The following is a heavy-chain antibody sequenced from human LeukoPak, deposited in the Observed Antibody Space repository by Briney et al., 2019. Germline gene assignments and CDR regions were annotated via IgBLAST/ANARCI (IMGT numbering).Heavy chain of an antibody. Sequence: PGGSLRLSCAASGFTFSTYAMHWVRQAPGKGLEWVAVISYDGSNKYYADSVKGRFTISRDNSKNTLYLQMNSLRAEDTAVYYCARDRSSLPRDFNYWGQGTLVTLSS. J-gene: IGHJ4*02. CDR1: GFTFSTYA. CDR2: ISYDGSNK. V-gene: IGHV3-30-3*01. CDR3: ARDRSSLPRDFNY.